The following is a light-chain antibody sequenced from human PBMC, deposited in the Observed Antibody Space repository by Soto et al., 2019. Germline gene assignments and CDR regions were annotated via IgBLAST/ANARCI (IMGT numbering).Light chain of an antibody. V-gene: IGKV3-20*01. Sequence: EIVLTQSPGTLSLSPGERATLSCRASQSVSSRYLAWHQQKPGQAPRLLIYGASNRATGIPDRFGGSGSGTDFTLTISRLEPEDFAVYYCQQYGSSPPYTFGQGTRLEIK. CDR2: GAS. CDR3: QQYGSSPPYT. CDR1: QSVSSRY. J-gene: IGKJ2*01.